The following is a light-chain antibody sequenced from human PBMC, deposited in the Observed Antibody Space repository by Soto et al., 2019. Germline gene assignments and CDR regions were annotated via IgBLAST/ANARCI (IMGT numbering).Light chain of an antibody. CDR1: QSVSSN. J-gene: IGKJ1*01. V-gene: IGKV3-15*01. CDR3: QQYNNWHTWT. Sequence: EIVMTQSPATLSVSPVERATLSCRASQSVSSNLAWYQQKPGQAPRLLIYGASTRATGIPARFSGSGSGTEFTLTISSLQSEDFAVYYCQQYNNWHTWTFGQGTKVDIK. CDR2: GAS.